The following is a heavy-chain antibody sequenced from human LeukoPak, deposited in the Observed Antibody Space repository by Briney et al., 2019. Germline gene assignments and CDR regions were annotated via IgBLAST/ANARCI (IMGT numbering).Heavy chain of an antibody. CDR1: GYTCTSYD. D-gene: IGHD6-19*01. V-gene: IGHV1-8*01. Sequence: ASVKVSCKASGYTCTSYDINWVRQATGQGLEWMVWMNPNSGNTGYAQNFQGRVTMTRNTSINTAYMELSSLRSEDTAVYYCARRGSSGWYNWFDPWGQGTLVTVSS. CDR2: MNPNSGNT. CDR3: ARRGSSGWYNWFDP. J-gene: IGHJ5*02.